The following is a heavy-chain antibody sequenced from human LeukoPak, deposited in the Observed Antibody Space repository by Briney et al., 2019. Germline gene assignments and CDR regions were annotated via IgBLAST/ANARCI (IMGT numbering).Heavy chain of an antibody. CDR1: GFIFSNYG. V-gene: IGHV3-33*01. D-gene: IGHD6-19*01. Sequence: PGRSLRLSCAASGFIFSNYGMHWVRQAPGRGLEWEAMLWYDGSNKYYADSVKGRFTISRDNSKNTLFLQMNSLRAEDTAVYYCARGGGAMAGTFDYWGQGTLVTVSS. CDR2: LWYDGSNK. CDR3: ARGGGAMAGTFDY. J-gene: IGHJ4*02.